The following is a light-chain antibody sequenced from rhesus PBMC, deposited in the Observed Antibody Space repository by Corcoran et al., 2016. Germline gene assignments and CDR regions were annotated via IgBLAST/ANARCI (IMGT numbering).Light chain of an antibody. Sequence: DIQMTQSPSSLSASVGDTVTITCRTSQGISSWLAWYQQKSGKGPKHLINKAASLQRGVPSRFSGSGSGTDFTLTTSSLQSDDFATYYFQQYSSRLTFGGGTKVAVK. V-gene: IGKV1-22*01. CDR2: KAA. CDR1: QGISSW. J-gene: IGKJ4*01. CDR3: QQYSSRLT.